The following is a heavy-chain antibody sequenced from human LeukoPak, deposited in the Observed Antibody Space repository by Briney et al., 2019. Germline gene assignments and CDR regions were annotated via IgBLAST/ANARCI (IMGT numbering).Heavy chain of an antibody. D-gene: IGHD5-18*01. V-gene: IGHV1-46*01. CDR3: ARMAMDPAMVTNFFDL. Sequence: ASVKISCKASGYTFTDYYMYWVRQIPGQGPECMGVIHPSGGSTTSAQKFQGRVTLTKDTATSTIYIELSSLRSDDTAVYYCARMAMDPAMVTNFFDLWGQGTLLIVSA. CDR2: IHPSGGST. CDR1: GYTFTDYY. J-gene: IGHJ4*02.